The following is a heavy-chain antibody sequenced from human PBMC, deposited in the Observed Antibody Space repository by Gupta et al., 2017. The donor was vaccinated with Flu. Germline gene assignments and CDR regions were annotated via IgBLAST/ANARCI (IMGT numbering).Heavy chain of an antibody. V-gene: IGHV3-21*01. D-gene: IGHD4-17*01. CDR2: ISSSSSYI. CDR3: ARDGIEDYGDYGAPYYYYGMDV. CDR1: GFTFRSYS. J-gene: IGHJ6*02. Sequence: EVQLVESGGGLVKPGGSLRLSCAASGFTFRSYSMNWVRQAPGKGLEWVSSISSSSSYIYYADSVKGRFTISRDNAKNSLYLQMNSLRAEDTAVYYCARDGIEDYGDYGAPYYYYGMDVWGQGTTVTVSS.